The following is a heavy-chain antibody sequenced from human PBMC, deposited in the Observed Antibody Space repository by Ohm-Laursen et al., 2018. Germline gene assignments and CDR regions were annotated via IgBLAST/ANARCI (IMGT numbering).Heavy chain of an antibody. CDR3: ARLDPTEGGFDS. V-gene: IGHV4-59*01. Sequence: GTLSLTCTVSGGSFNSYYWSWIRQTPTKELEWIGFIYYSGKTNYNPSLISRVSMSMDTSKNQFSLVLTSVTSADTAVYYCARLDPTEGGFDSWGQGTLVTVSS. J-gene: IGHJ4*02. CDR2: IYYSGKT. D-gene: IGHD4-17*01. CDR1: GGSFNSYY.